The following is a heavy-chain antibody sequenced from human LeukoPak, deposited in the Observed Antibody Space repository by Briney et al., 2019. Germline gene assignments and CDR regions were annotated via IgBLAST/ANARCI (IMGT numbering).Heavy chain of an antibody. V-gene: IGHV3-23*01. CDR3: AKEASRGYSFAYTPIEKPYYFDY. CDR2: ISGSGGST. CDR1: GFTFSSYA. D-gene: IGHD5-18*01. J-gene: IGHJ4*02. Sequence: GGSLRLSCAASGFTFSSYAMSWVRQAPGKGLEWVSAISGSGGSTYYADSVKGRFTISRDNSKNTLFLQMNSLRVEDTAVYYCAKEASRGYSFAYTPIEKPYYFDYWGQGTLVTASS.